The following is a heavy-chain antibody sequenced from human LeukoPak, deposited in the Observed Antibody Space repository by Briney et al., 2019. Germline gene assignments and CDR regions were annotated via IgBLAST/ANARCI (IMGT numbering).Heavy chain of an antibody. CDR1: GGSISSHY. Sequence: SETLSLTCTVSGGSISSHYWSWIRQPPGKALEWIGYIFYSGSTKYNPSLKSRAAISIGTSKNQFSLKLTSVTAADTAVYYCARGSGIAARLDWFDPWGQGTLVTVSS. V-gene: IGHV4-59*11. J-gene: IGHJ5*02. CDR2: IFYSGST. CDR3: ARGSGIAARLDWFDP. D-gene: IGHD6-6*01.